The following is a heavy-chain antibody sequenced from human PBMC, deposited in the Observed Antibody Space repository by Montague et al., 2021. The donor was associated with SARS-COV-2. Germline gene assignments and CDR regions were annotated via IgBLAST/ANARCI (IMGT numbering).Heavy chain of an antibody. Sequence: SLRLSCAASGFTFSSYTMHWVRQAPGKGLEWVALIWYDVSNKYXXXSXXXRFPISRDNSKNTLYLQLNSLRAEDTAGYYCARSGYSYGIRNAYFDYWGQGTLVTVSS. J-gene: IGHJ4*02. CDR2: IWYDVSNK. CDR1: GFTFSSYT. V-gene: IGHV3-30*04. CDR3: ARSGYSYGIRNAYFDY. D-gene: IGHD5-18*01.